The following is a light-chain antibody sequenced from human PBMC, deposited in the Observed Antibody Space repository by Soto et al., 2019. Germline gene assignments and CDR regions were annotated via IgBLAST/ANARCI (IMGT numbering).Light chain of an antibody. CDR2: EVT. CDR1: ISDVGGYNF. Sequence: QCLLTKPPSGSGSPGQSVTISCNGTISDVGGYNFVSWYQQHPGKAPQLIIYEVTKRPSGVPDRFSGSKSGNTASLTVSGLQTEDEADYYCSSYAATTNYVFGSRTKVTVL. CDR3: SSYAATTNYV. V-gene: IGLV2-8*01. J-gene: IGLJ1*01.